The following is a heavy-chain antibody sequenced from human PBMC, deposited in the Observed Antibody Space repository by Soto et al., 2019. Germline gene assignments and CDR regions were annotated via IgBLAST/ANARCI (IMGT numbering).Heavy chain of an antibody. J-gene: IGHJ4*02. D-gene: IGHD5-18*01. CDR1: GYSFTSYW. V-gene: IGHV5-10-1*01. Sequence: PGESLKISCKGSGYSFTSYWISWVRQMPGKGLEWMGRIDPSDSYTNYSPSFQGHVTISADKSISTAYLQWSSLKASDTAMYYCARQRGYSYDPIDYWGQGTLVTVSS. CDR2: IDPSDSYT. CDR3: ARQRGYSYDPIDY.